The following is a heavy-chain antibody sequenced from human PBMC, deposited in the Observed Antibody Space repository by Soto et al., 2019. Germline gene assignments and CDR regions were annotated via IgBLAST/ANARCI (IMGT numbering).Heavy chain of an antibody. J-gene: IGHJ5*02. V-gene: IGHV4-59*08. D-gene: IGHD3-3*01. CDR3: ASLPRVWQGLVYEAA. CDR1: GGSISSYY. CDR2: IYYSGST. Sequence: SETLSLTCTVSGGSISSYYWSWIRQPPGKGLEWIGYIYYSGSTNYNPSLKSRVTISVDTSKNQFSLKLSSVTAADTAVYYCASLPRVWQGLVYEAAWGQGTLVTVSS.